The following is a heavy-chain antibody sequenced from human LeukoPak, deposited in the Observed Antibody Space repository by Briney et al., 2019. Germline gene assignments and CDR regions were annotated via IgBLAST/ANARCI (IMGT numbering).Heavy chain of an antibody. V-gene: IGHV4-59*08. Sequence: SETLSLTCTVSGGSISSYYWSWIRQPPGKGLEWIGYIYYSGSTNYNPSLKSRVTISVDTSKNQFSLKLGSVTAADTAVYYCARQLDIVATGYYGMDVWGQGTTVTVSS. J-gene: IGHJ6*02. D-gene: IGHD5-12*01. CDR3: ARQLDIVATGYYGMDV. CDR1: GGSISSYY. CDR2: IYYSGST.